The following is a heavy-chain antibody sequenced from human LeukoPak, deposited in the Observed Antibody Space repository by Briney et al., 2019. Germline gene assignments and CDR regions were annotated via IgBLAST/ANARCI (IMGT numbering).Heavy chain of an antibody. J-gene: IGHJ4*02. D-gene: IGHD3-3*01. CDR2: ITSDRNTI. CDR1: GFDFSVYS. CDR3: ARSTEWFADY. Sequence: PGGSRRLSCAASGFDFSVYSMNWVRQAPGEGLEWISYITSDRNTIYYADSVRGRFTISRDNAKKSVYLELSNLRADDTAMYYCARSTEWFADYWGQGTLVTVSS. V-gene: IGHV3-48*01.